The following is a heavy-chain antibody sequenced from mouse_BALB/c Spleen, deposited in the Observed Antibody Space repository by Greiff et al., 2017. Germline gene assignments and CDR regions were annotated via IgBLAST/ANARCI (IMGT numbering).Heavy chain of an antibody. V-gene: IGHV10-1*02. CDR2: IRSKSNNYAT. J-gene: IGHJ4*01. Sequence: EVHLVESGGGLVQPKGSLKLSCAASGFTFNTYAMNWVRQAPGKGLEWVARIRSKSNNYATYYADSVKDRFTISRDDSQSMLYLQMNNLKTEDTAMYYCVRHGAMDYWGQGTSVTVSS. CDR1: GFTFNTYA. CDR3: VRHGAMDY.